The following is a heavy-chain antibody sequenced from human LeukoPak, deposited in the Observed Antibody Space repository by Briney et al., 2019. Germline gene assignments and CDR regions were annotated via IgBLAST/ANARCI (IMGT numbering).Heavy chain of an antibody. V-gene: IGHV4-34*01. J-gene: IGHJ4*02. CDR3: ARHRGYQLLARFDY. CDR2: INHSGST. CDR1: GGSFSGYY. Sequence: SETLSLTCAVYGGSFSGYYWSWIRQPPGKGLEWIGEINHSGSTNYNPSLKSRVTISVDTSKNQFSLKLSSVTAADTAVYYCARHRGYQLLARFDYWGQGTLVTVSS. D-gene: IGHD2-2*01.